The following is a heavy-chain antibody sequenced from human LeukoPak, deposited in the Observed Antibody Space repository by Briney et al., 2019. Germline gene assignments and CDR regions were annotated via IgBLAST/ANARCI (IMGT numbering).Heavy chain of an antibody. J-gene: IGHJ4*02. D-gene: IGHD6-19*01. V-gene: IGHV3-23*01. CDR2: ISGSGGRT. Sequence: GGSLRLSCAASGFTFSSYAMSWVRQAPGKGLESVSAISGSGGRTYYADSVKGRFTIFSDNTKNTLYLQMNSLRAEDTDVYYWAKGRAGGAGTRFDYWGQGTLVTVSS. CDR1: GFTFSSYA. CDR3: AKGRAGGAGTRFDY.